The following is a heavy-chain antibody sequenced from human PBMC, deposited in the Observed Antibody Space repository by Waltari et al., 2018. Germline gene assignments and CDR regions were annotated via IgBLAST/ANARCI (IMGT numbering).Heavy chain of an antibody. V-gene: IGHV3-11*04. CDR2: MSSSGTII. CDR1: GFTFTDHY. Sequence: QVQLVESGGGLVKPGGSLRLSCVASGFTFTDHYMTWIRQAPGKGVEWLAEMSSSGTIIYYADFLKGRFTISRDNAKNSLYLQMTSLRAEDTALYFCARGNHYFDNWGQGTLVTVSS. J-gene: IGHJ4*02. CDR3: ARGNHYFDN.